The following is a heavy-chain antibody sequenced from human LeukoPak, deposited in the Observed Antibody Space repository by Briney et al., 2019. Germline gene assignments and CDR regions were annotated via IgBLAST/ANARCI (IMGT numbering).Heavy chain of an antibody. V-gene: IGHV5-51*01. D-gene: IGHD7-27*01. J-gene: IGHJ2*01. CDR1: GYSFTSYW. CDR2: IYSGDSDT. CDR3: ARLGQNWGSSYWYFDL. Sequence: GGSPQISCKGSGYSFTSYWIGWVRHMPGKGLEWKRIIYSGDSDTRYSPSFQGQVTISADKSISTAYLQWSSRKASDTAMYYCARLGQNWGSSYWYFDLWGRGTLVAVSS.